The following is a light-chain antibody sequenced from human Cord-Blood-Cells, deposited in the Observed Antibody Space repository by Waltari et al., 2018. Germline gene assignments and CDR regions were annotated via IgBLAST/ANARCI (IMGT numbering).Light chain of an antibody. CDR2: DAS. CDR1: QSVSSY. CDR3: QQRSNWPIT. V-gene: IGKV3-11*01. Sequence: EIVLTQSPATLSLSPGERATLSCRASQSVSSYLAWYQQNPGQAPRLLIYDASTRATGIPARFSGSGSGTDFTLTISSLEPEGFAVYYCQQRSNWPITFGQGTRLEIK. J-gene: IGKJ5*01.